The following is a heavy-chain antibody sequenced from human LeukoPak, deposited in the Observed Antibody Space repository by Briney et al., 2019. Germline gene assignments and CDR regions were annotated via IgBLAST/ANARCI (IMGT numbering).Heavy chain of an antibody. D-gene: IGHD1-1*01. CDR1: GGSISSYY. CDR3: ARGTTPRDV. J-gene: IGHJ6*04. CDR2: IYYSGST. Sequence: SETLSLTCTVSGGSISSYYWSWFRQPPGKGLEWTGYIYYSGSTNYNPSLKSRVTISVDTSKNQFSLKLSSVTAADTAVYYCARGTTPRDVWGKGTTVTVSS. V-gene: IGHV4-59*01.